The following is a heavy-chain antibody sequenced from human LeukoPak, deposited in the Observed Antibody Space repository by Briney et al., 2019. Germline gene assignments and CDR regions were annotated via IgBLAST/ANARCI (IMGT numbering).Heavy chain of an antibody. D-gene: IGHD4-23*01. V-gene: IGHV3-23*01. Sequence: QPGGSLRLSCAASGFTFSSNVMIWVRQAPGKGLEWVSSIPASGGSTYYADSVKGRFTISRDNSKNSLYLQMNSLSAEDSAVYYCARGGTVVTPFDYWGQGTLVTVSS. J-gene: IGHJ4*02. CDR3: ARGGTVVTPFDY. CDR2: IPASGGST. CDR1: GFTFSSNV.